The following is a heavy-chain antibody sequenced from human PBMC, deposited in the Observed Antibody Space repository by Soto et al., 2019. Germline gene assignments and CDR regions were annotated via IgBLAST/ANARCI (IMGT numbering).Heavy chain of an antibody. D-gene: IGHD4-4*01. CDR3: ARVGDYSDPREALGY. V-gene: IGHV3-7*01. Sequence: EVQLVESGGGLVQPGGSLRLSCAASGFTFSSYWMSWVRQAPGKGLEWVANIKQDGSEKYYVDSVKGRFTISRDNAKNSLYLQMNSMRAEDTAVYYCARVGDYSDPREALGYWGQGTLVTGSS. CDR2: IKQDGSEK. J-gene: IGHJ4*02. CDR1: GFTFSSYW.